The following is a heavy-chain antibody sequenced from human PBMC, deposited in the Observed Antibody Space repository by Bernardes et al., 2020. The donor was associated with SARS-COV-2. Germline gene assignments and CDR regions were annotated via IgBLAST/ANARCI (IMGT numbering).Heavy chain of an antibody. CDR2: ISSSSSPV. Sequence: LRLSCAVSGFSFNTYSMHWVRQAPGKGLEWVSSISSSSSPVYYADSVKGRFTVSRDNAKNSLYLQMTGLRGDDTAVYYCAKAHDSAGPTAPGSWGQGTLVTVSP. J-gene: IGHJ5*02. V-gene: IGHV3-21*01. CDR1: GFSFNTYS. CDR3: AKAHDSAGPTAPGS. D-gene: IGHD1-1*01.